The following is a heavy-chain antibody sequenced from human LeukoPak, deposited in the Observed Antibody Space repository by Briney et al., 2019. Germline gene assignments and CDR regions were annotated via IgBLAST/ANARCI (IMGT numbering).Heavy chain of an antibody. V-gene: IGHV1-69*02. D-gene: IGHD6-13*01. J-gene: IGHJ4*02. CDR1: VGTFRRYT. Sequence: ASVNLSCKASVGTFRRYTNRWVRRAPGKGLEWMRRIIPNLGIANYAQKFQGRVQNTTDKSTTTAYIERSSLGSEDTAVYYCARGGAPYSSSWGGESWGQGTLVTVSS. CDR3: ARGGAPYSSSWGGES. CDR2: IIPNLGIA.